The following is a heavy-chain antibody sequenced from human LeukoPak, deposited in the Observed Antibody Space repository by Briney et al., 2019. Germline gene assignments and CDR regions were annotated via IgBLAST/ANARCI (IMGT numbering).Heavy chain of an antibody. V-gene: IGHV4-34*01. D-gene: IGHD5-18*01. CDR2: INHSGST. J-gene: IGHJ5*02. CDR3: ARHSRGYSYGYGFDP. Sequence: SETLSLTCAVYGGSLSGYYWSWIRQPPGKGLEWIGEINHSGSTNYNPSLKSRVTISVDTSKNQFSLKLSSVTAADTAVYYCARHSRGYSYGYGFDPWGQGTLVTVSS. CDR1: GGSLSGYY.